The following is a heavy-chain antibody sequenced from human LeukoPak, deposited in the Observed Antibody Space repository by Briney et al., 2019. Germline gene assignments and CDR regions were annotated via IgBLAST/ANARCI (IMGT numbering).Heavy chain of an antibody. J-gene: IGHJ4*02. CDR2: VNPNSGGT. V-gene: IGHV1-2*02. Sequence: ASVKVSCKASGYTFTGYYMHWVRQAPGQGLEWMGWVNPNSGGTNYAQKFQGRVTMTRDTSTSTAYMELSRLRSDDTAVYYCARLYSSSWYFDYWGQGTLVTVSS. D-gene: IGHD6-13*01. CDR1: GYTFTGYY. CDR3: ARLYSSSWYFDY.